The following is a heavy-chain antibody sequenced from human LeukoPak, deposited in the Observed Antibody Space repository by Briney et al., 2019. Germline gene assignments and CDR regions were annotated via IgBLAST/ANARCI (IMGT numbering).Heavy chain of an antibody. CDR3: ARRRAEGGSNGHYNWFDP. J-gene: IGHJ5*02. CDR1: GDSINAYY. V-gene: IGHV4-59*08. CDR2: IYFSGTT. D-gene: IGHD6-13*01. Sequence: SETLSLTCTVSGDSINAYYWGWIRQPPGRGLEWIGYIYFSGTTKYNPSLESRVTISVDTSKNQFSLKLSSVTAADTAVYYCARRRAEGGSNGHYNWFDPWGQGILVTVSS.